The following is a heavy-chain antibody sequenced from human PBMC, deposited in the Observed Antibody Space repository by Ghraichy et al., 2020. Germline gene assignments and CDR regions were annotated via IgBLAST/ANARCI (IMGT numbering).Heavy chain of an antibody. CDR3: ARVDMVVAATRYYYYGIDV. CDR1: GGSFSDYD. J-gene: IGHJ6*02. CDR2: INDSGSI. Sequence: SQTLSLTCAVYGGSFSDYDWTWIRQPPGKGLEWIGEINDSGSIDYNASLKSRVTISVDTSKNQFSLKLSSVTAADTAVYYCARVDMVVAATRYYYYGIDVWGLGTTVTVSS. V-gene: IGHV4-34*01. D-gene: IGHD2-15*01.